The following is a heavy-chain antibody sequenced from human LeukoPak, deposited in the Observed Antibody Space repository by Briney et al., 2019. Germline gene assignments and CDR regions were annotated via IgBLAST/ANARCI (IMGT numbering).Heavy chain of an antibody. J-gene: IGHJ4*02. V-gene: IGHV4-30-4*01. D-gene: IGHD3-10*01. CDR2: IYYSGST. CDR3: ARVGVDDYGDY. Sequence: SETLSLTCTVSGGSISSGDYYWSGIRQPPGKALEWIGYIYYSGSTYYNPSLKSRVTISVDTSKNQFSLKLSSVTATDTAVYYRARVGVDDYGDYWGQGTLVTVSS. CDR1: GGSISSGDYY.